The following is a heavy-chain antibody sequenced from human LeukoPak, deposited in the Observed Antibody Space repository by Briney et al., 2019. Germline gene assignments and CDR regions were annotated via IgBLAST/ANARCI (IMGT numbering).Heavy chain of an antibody. D-gene: IGHD1-26*01. CDR1: GFTFSSYA. V-gene: IGHV3-23*01. CDR2: ISGSGGST. J-gene: IGHJ6*02. CDR3: AKDSKVGATLHYYYYGMDV. Sequence: GGSLRLSCAASGFTFSSYAMSWVRQAPGKGLEWVSAISGSGGSTYYADSVKGRFTISRDNSKNTLYLQMNSLRAEDTAVYYCAKDSKVGATLHYYYYGMDVWGQGTTVTVSS.